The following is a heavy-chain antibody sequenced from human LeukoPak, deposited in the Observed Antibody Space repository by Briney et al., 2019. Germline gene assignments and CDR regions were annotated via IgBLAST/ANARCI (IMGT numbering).Heavy chain of an antibody. CDR3: ARRPTSYYYDSSGQKWYYFDY. D-gene: IGHD3-22*01. CDR2: INHSGST. Sequence: PSETLSLTCAVYGGSFSGYYWSWLRQPPGKGMEGIGEINHSGSTNYNPSLKSRVTISVDTSKNQFSLKLSSVTAADTAVYYCARRPTSYYYDSSGQKWYYFDYWGQGTLVTVSS. V-gene: IGHV4-34*01. CDR1: GGSFSGYY. J-gene: IGHJ4*02.